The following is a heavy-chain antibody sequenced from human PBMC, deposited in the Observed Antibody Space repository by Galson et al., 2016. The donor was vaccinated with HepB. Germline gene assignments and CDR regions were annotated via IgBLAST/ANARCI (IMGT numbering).Heavy chain of an antibody. Sequence: SLRLSCAASGFSIRNWWINWIRQTPGKGLQWVSRINGDSSLATYAVSVRGRFTISRDNAKNKVFLKMNSLRAEDTALYYCAKTDWMDPWGQGTLVTVSS. V-gene: IGHV3-74*03. CDR1: GFSIRNWW. CDR3: AKTDWMDP. CDR2: INGDSSLA. J-gene: IGHJ5*02.